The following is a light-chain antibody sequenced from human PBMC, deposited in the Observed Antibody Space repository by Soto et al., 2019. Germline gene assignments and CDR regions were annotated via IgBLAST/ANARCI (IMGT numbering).Light chain of an antibody. Sequence: EIVLTQSPATLSLSPGERATLSCGASQSVSSSYLAWYQHKPGQPARLLFYGAFTGATGVPARCSGSGSGTEFTLTISSLQYEDFATYYCQQYNSWPWTFGQGTKVDIK. CDR1: QSVSSSY. V-gene: IGKV3-15*01. CDR3: QQYNSWPWT. J-gene: IGKJ1*01. CDR2: GAF.